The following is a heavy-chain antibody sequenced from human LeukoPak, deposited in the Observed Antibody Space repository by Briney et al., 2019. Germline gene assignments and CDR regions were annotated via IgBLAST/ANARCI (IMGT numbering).Heavy chain of an antibody. Sequence: ASVKVSCKASGYTFTGYYMHWVRQAPGQGLEWMGWINPNSGGTNYAQKFQGWVTMTRDTSISTAYMELSRLRSDDTAVHYCARFPSGYYQDLDYRGQGTLVTVSS. D-gene: IGHD3-22*01. CDR1: GYTFTGYY. V-gene: IGHV1-2*04. CDR3: ARFPSGYYQDLDY. CDR2: INPNSGGT. J-gene: IGHJ4*02.